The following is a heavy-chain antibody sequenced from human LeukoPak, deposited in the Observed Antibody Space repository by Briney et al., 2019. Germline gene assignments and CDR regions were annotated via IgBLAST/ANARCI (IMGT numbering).Heavy chain of an antibody. Sequence: SETLSLTCTVSGGSISSGSYYWSWIRQPAGKGLEWIGRIYTSGSTNYNPSLKSRVTISVDTSKNQFSLKLSSVTAADTAVYYCARVNDFWSGYIWFDPWGQGTLVTVSS. V-gene: IGHV4-61*02. CDR2: IYTSGST. D-gene: IGHD3-3*01. J-gene: IGHJ5*02. CDR1: GGSISSGSYY. CDR3: ARVNDFWSGYIWFDP.